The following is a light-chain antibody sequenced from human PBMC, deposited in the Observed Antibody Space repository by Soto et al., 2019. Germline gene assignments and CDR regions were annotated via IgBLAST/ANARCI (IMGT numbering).Light chain of an antibody. Sequence: QSALAQPASVAGSPGQSITISCTGTNSDVGSYNYVSWYQQHTGKAPKLIIYEVSYRPSGVSHRFSGSKSGNTASLTISGLQAEDEADYYCTSYTSATTLRGVFGVGTKVTVL. CDR1: NSDVGSYNY. V-gene: IGLV2-14*01. J-gene: IGLJ1*01. CDR2: EVS. CDR3: TSYTSATTLRGV.